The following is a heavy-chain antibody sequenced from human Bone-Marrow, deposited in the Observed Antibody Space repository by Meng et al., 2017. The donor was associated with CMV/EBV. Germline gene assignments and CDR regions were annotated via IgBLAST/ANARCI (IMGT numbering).Heavy chain of an antibody. J-gene: IGHJ5*02. Sequence: GESLKISCKGSGYSFTSYWIGWVRQMPGKGLEWMGIIYPGDSDTRYSPSFQGQVTISADKSISTAYLQWSSLKASDTAMYYCARRGYCSSTSCYGWFDPWGQGTPVTVSS. CDR1: GYSFTSYW. V-gene: IGHV5-51*01. D-gene: IGHD2-2*01. CDR3: ARRGYCSSTSCYGWFDP. CDR2: IYPGDSDT.